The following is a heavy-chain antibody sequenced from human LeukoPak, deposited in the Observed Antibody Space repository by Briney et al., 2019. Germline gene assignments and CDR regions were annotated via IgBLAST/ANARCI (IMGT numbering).Heavy chain of an antibody. Sequence: PSETLSLTCTVSGGSISSSSYYWGWIRQPPGRGLEWIGSIYYSGSTYYNPSLKSRVTISVDTSKNQFSLKLSSVTAADTAVYYCARLRKYCSGGSCYSSSFDYWGQGTLVTVSS. CDR1: GGSISSSSYY. J-gene: IGHJ4*02. D-gene: IGHD2-15*01. CDR3: ARLRKYCSGGSCYSSSFDY. CDR2: IYYSGST. V-gene: IGHV4-39*07.